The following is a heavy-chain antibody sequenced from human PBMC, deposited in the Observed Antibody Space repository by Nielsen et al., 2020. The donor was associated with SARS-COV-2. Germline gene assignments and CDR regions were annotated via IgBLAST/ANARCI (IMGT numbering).Heavy chain of an antibody. J-gene: IGHJ6*02. V-gene: IGHV1-24*01. CDR2: FDPEDCET. CDR3: ATAPSITGTPVDYYYYYGMDV. CDR1: GYTLTELS. Sequence: SVTVSCKFSGYTLTELSLHWVRQAPAKGLDWLGGFDPEDCETIYAQKFQGRVTMTEDTSTDTAYMELNSLRSEDTAVYYCATAPSITGTPVDYYYYYGMDVWGQGTTVTVSS. D-gene: IGHD1-20*01.